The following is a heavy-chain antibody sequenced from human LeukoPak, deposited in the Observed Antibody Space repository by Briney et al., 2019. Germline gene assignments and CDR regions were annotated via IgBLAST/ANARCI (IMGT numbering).Heavy chain of an antibody. CDR2: IIPIFGTA. CDR3: ASQDIVVVPAATYEVEYYYGMDV. V-gene: IGHV1-69*13. CDR1: GYTFTSYG. D-gene: IGHD2-2*01. J-gene: IGHJ6*02. Sequence: SVKVSCKASGYTFTSYGISWVRQAPGQGLEWIGGIIPIFGTANYAQKFQGRVTITADESTSTAYMELSSLRSEDTAVYYCASQDIVVVPAATYEVEYYYGMDVWGQGTTVTVSS.